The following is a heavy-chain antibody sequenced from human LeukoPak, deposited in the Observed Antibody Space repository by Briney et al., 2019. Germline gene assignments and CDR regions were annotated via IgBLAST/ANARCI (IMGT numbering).Heavy chain of an antibody. CDR2: INYSGST. J-gene: IGHJ3*02. Sequence: PSETLSLTCTVSGVSISGYYWNWIRQPPGKGLEWIGYINYSGSTKYNPSLKSRVAISLDTSKNQASLKLSSVTAADTAVYYCARDPRNYDFWSGSASAFDIWGQGTMVTVSS. V-gene: IGHV4-59*12. CDR3: ARDPRNYDFWSGSASAFDI. D-gene: IGHD3-3*01. CDR1: GVSISGYY.